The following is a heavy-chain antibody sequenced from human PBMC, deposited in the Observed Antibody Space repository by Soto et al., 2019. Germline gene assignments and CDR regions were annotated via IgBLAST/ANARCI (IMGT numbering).Heavy chain of an antibody. CDR3: ARESDYDSHAFDI. D-gene: IGHD3-22*01. Sequence: PGGSLRLSCAASGFTVSSNYMSWVRQAPGKGLEWVSVIYSGGSTYYADSVKGRFTISRDNSKNTLYLQMNSLRAEDTAVYYCARESDYDSHAFDIWGQGTMVTVSS. CDR2: IYSGGST. J-gene: IGHJ3*02. V-gene: IGHV3-53*01. CDR1: GFTVSSNY.